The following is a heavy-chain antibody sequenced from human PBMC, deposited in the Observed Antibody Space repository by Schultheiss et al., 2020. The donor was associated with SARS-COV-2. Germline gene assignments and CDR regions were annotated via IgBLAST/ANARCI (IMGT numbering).Heavy chain of an antibody. CDR3: ARGRRGSGSYVSYYYYGMDV. Sequence: ASVKVSCKASGGTFSSYAISWVRQAPGQGLEWMGWINPNSGGTNYAQKFQGRVTMTTDTSTSTAYMELRSLRSDDTAVYYCARGRRGSGSYVSYYYYGMDVWGQGTTVTVSS. D-gene: IGHD3-10*01. CDR1: GGTFSSYA. V-gene: IGHV1-18*01. CDR2: INPNSGGT. J-gene: IGHJ6*02.